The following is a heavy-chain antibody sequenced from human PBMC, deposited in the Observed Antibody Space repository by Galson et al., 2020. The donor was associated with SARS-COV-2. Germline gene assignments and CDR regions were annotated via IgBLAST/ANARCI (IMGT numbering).Heavy chain of an antibody. J-gene: IGHJ4*02. V-gene: IGHV3-48*04. CDR3: ARGGDNWQNCVDY. CDR2: ITSGGTV. Sequence: GGSLRLSCAASGFTFSTYNMNWVRQAPGKGLEWVSHITSGGTVHYADSVKGRFTISRDNAKNSLYLQMNNLRADDTAVYYCARGGDNWQNCVDYWGPGALVTVSS. D-gene: IGHD1-1*01. CDR1: GFTFSTYN.